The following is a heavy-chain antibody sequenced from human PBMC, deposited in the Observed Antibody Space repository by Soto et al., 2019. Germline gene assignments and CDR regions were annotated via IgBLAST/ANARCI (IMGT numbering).Heavy chain of an antibody. V-gene: IGHV4-4*07. J-gene: IGHJ4*02. Sequence: SETLSLTCTVSGASISAYAWSWIRQPAGKGLEWIGRLYSSGNTNYNPSFKSRLTMSADTSKNQFSLKLSSVTAADTAVYYCARGPYSSGWYVVDYWGQGTLVTVS. D-gene: IGHD6-19*01. CDR2: LYSSGNT. CDR3: ARGPYSSGWYVVDY. CDR1: GASISAYA.